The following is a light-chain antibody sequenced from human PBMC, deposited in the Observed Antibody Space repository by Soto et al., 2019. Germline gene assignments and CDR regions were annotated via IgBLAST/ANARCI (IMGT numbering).Light chain of an antibody. CDR3: QKCDYLPI. V-gene: IGKV1-9*01. CDR2: GAS. Sequence: DIQLTQSPPFLSASVGDRVTIICRASQGINSFLAWYQQKPGKAPKLLIYGASTVERGVPSRFSGSGSGAEFTLTISSLQPEDFATYYCQKCDYLPIFGPGTTVDFK. J-gene: IGKJ3*01. CDR1: QGINSF.